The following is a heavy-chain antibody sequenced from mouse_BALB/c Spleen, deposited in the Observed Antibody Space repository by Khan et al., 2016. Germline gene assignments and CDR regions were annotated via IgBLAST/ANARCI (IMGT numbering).Heavy chain of an antibody. Sequence: QIQLVQSGPELKKPGKTVKISCKASGYTFTNYGMNWVKQAPGKGLKWMGWINTYSGESTSADDFKGRFAFSLETSANTADLQINNLKHEDTATYCCARYRYYYGSSRYFDVWGAGTTVTVSS. D-gene: IGHD1-1*01. CDR1: GYTFTNYG. V-gene: IGHV9-3-1*01. J-gene: IGHJ1*01. CDR2: INTYSGES. CDR3: ARYRYYYGSSRYFDV.